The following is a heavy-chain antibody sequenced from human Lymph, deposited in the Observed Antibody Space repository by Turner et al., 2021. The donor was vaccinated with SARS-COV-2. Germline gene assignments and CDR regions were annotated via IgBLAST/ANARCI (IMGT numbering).Heavy chain of an antibody. J-gene: IGHJ6*02. CDR1: GYTFTSYD. CDR2: MNQNSGNT. V-gene: IGHV1-8*02. CDR3: ARGRYSGGGMDV. Sequence: QVQLVQSGAEVKKPGASVKVSCKAPGYTFTSYDINWVRQATEQGLEWMGWMNQNSGNTGYAQKFQGRVTMTRNTSISTAYMELSSLRSEDTAVYYCARGRYSGGGMDVWGQGTTVTVSS. D-gene: IGHD1-26*01.